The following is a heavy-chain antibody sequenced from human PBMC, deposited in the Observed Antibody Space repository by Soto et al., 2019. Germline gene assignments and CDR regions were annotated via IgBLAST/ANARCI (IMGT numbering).Heavy chain of an antibody. D-gene: IGHD3-16*01. J-gene: IGHJ4*02. CDR3: ALSFEGDRREEAFDY. Sequence: PSETLSLTCTVSGGSISSSSYYWGWIRQPPGKGLEWIGSIYYSGSTYYNPSLKSRVTISVDTSKNQFSLKLSSVTAADTAVYYCALSFEGDRREEAFDYWGQGTLVTVSS. CDR2: IYYSGST. CDR1: GGSISSSSYY. V-gene: IGHV4-39*01.